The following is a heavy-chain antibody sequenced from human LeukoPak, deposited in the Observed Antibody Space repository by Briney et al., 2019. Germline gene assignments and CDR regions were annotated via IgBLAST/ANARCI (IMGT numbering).Heavy chain of an antibody. V-gene: IGHV3-11*04. CDR2: ITSSSSTI. CDR3: ARARERYSSSRSGDWFDP. CDR1: GFTFSDYY. Sequence: GGSLRLSCAASGFTFSDYYMSWIRQAPGKGLEWVSYITSSSSTIYYADSVKGRFTISRDNSKNTLYLQMNSLRAEDTAVYYCARARERYSSSRSGDWFDPWGQGTLVTVSS. D-gene: IGHD6-6*01. J-gene: IGHJ5*02.